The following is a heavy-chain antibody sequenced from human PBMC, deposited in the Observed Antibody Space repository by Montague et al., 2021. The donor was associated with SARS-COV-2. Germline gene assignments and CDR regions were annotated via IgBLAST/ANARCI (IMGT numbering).Heavy chain of an antibody. CDR3: ARGSYGPDAFDL. V-gene: IGHV4-59*01. D-gene: IGHD5-18*01. Sequence: SETLSLTCTVSGGSISSYYWSWIRQPPGKGLEWIGYIYYSGTTNYNPSLKSRVTISLDTSKNQFPLKLNSVTAADTAVYYCARGSYGPDAFDLWGQGTMVTVSS. CDR2: IYYSGTT. J-gene: IGHJ3*01. CDR1: GGSISSYY.